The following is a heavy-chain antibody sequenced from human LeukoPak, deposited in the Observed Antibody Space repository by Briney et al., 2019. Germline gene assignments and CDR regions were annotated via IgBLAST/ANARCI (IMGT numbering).Heavy chain of an antibody. V-gene: IGHV4-31*03. Sequence: NPSATLSLTCTVSGGSISSGGYYWSWIRQHPGKGLEWIGSIYYSGSTYYNPSLKSRVTISVDTSKNQFSLKLSSVTAADTAVYYCARETSSYYGDYPGGIDYWGQGTLVT. CDR2: IYYSGST. J-gene: IGHJ4*02. CDR3: ARETSSYYGDYPGGIDY. CDR1: GGSISSGGYY. D-gene: IGHD4-17*01.